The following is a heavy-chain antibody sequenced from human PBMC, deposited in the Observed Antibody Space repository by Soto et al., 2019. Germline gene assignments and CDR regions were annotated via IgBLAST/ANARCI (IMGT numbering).Heavy chain of an antibody. D-gene: IGHD1-26*01. J-gene: IGHJ3*02. Sequence: GGSLRLSCAASGFTFSDHYMDWVRQAPGKGLEWVGRTRNKANSYTTEYAASVKGRFTISRDDSKNSLYLQMNSLKTEDTAVYYCARRFRPFVGATDAFDIWGQGTMVTVSS. CDR2: TRNKANSYTT. CDR3: ARRFRPFVGATDAFDI. V-gene: IGHV3-72*01. CDR1: GFTFSDHY.